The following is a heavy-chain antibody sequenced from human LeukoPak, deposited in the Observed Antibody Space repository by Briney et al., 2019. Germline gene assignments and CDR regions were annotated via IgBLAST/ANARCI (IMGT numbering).Heavy chain of an antibody. CDR1: GYTFTNYY. CDR2: INPNSGGT. Sequence: ASVKVSCKASGYTFTNYYMHWVRQAPGQGLEWMGWINPNSGGTNYAQKFQGRVTMTRDTSISTAYMELSRLRSDDTAVYYCARLEGGIGYSGYDWGNYWGQGTLVTVSS. D-gene: IGHD5-12*01. J-gene: IGHJ4*02. CDR3: ARLEGGIGYSGYDWGNY. V-gene: IGHV1-2*02.